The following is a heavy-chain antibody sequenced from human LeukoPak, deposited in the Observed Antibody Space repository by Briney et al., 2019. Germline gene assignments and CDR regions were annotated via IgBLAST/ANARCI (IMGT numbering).Heavy chain of an antibody. CDR3: ARDWTRIPGTPNWFDP. Sequence: ASVKVSCKASGYTFTGYYMHWVRQAPGQGLEWMGGIIPIFGTANYAQKFQGRVTITADKSTSTAYMELSSLRSEDTAVYYCARDWTRIPGTPNWFDPWGQGTLVTVSS. J-gene: IGHJ5*02. CDR2: IIPIFGTA. V-gene: IGHV1-69*06. CDR1: GYTFTGYY. D-gene: IGHD3/OR15-3a*01.